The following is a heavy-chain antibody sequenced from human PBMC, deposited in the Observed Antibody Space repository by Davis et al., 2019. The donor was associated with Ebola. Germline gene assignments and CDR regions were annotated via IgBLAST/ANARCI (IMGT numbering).Heavy chain of an antibody. Sequence: SETLSLTCTVSGGSISSSSYYWGWIRQPPGKGLEWIGSIYYSGSTYYNRPLKSRVTISIDTSKNQFSLKLSSVTAADTAVYYCARGHGRSDYWGQGTLVTVSS. CDR3: ARGHGRSDY. CDR2: IYYSGST. J-gene: IGHJ4*02. CDR1: GGSISSSSYY. V-gene: IGHV4-39*01. D-gene: IGHD4-17*01.